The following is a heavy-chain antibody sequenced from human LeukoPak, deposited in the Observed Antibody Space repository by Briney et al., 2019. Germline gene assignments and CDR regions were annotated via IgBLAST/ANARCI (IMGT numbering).Heavy chain of an antibody. D-gene: IGHD6-6*01. V-gene: IGHV3-30*18. CDR1: GFTFSSYW. CDR2: ISYDGTKK. Sequence: PGGSLRLSCAASGFTFSSYWMHWVRQAPGKGLEWVAVISYDGTKKYYADSVKGRFTISRDNSKNTLYLQMNSLRADDTAFYYCAKEPAHTSSSEFDYWGQGTLVTVSS. CDR3: AKEPAHTSSSEFDY. J-gene: IGHJ4*02.